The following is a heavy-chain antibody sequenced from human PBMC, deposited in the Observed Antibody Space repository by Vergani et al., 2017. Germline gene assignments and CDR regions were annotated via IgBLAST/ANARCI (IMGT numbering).Heavy chain of an antibody. CDR2: IYHSGST. J-gene: IGHJ4*02. Sequence: QVQLQESGPGLVKPSGTLSLTFAVSGGSISSSNWWSWVRQPPGKGLEWIGSIYHSGSTYYNPSLKSRVTISVDTSKNQFSLKLSSVTAADTAVYYCARVRSGYYSPYYFDYWGQGTLVTVSS. CDR1: GGSISSSNW. D-gene: IGHD3-3*01. CDR3: ARVRSGYYSPYYFDY. V-gene: IGHV4-4*02.